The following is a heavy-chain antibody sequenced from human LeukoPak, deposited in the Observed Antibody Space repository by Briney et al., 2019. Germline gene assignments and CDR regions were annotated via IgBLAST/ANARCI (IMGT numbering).Heavy chain of an antibody. D-gene: IGHD6-6*01. J-gene: IGHJ4*02. V-gene: IGHV1-46*01. Sequence: GASEKGSCKASGYTFTTYYMHWVRQAPVQGLEWMGIINPSGGSTSYAQKFQGRVTMTRDTSISTAYMELSRLRSDDTAVYYCARGSSSGNVDYWGQGTLVTVSS. CDR3: ARGSSSGNVDY. CDR1: GYTFTTYY. CDR2: INPSGGST.